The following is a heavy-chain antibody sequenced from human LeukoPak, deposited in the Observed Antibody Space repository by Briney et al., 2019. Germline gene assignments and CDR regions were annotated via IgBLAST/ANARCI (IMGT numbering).Heavy chain of an antibody. CDR3: AKLHDSGSYYSDY. D-gene: IGHD1-26*01. J-gene: IGHJ4*02. V-gene: IGHV3-23*02. Sequence: PGGSLRLSCTPSGFTFSSHAMSWVRQAPGKGLEWVSGISGNGAGTYYGDSVKGRFTISRDNSKNTLYLQMNSLRAEDTAVYYCAKLHDSGSYYSDYWGQGTLVTVSS. CDR2: ISGNGAGT. CDR1: GFTFSSHA.